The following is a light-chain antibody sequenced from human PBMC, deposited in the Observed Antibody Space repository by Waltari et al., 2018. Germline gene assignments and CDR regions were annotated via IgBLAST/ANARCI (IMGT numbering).Light chain of an antibody. CDR2: KAS. Sequence: DIQMTQSPSTLSASVGDRVTITCRASQSISNWLAWYQQKPGKAPNLLIYKASTLESGVPSRFSGSGSGTEFTLTISSLQPDDFATYCCQQYNSYSLLTFGGGTKVEIK. CDR3: QQYNSYSLLT. V-gene: IGKV1-5*03. CDR1: QSISNW. J-gene: IGKJ4*01.